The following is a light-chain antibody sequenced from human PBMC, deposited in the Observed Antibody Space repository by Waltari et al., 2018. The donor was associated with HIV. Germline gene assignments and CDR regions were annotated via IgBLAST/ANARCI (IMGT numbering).Light chain of an antibody. J-gene: IGLJ2*01. CDR1: NSNIGSNS. CDR3: AAWDDSLSGPV. Sequence: QSVLIQPPSPSGTPGPSVTISCSGSNSNIGSNSVYWYQQLPGTAPKLLIYRNDQRPSGVPDRFSGSKSGTSASLAISGLRSEDEADYYCAAWDDSLSGPVFGGGTKVTVL. V-gene: IGLV1-47*01. CDR2: RND.